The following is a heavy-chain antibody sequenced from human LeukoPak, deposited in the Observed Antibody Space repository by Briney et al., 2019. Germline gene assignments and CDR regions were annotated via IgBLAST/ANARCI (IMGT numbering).Heavy chain of an antibody. CDR2: SYPVDSGT. CDR1: GYSFTSYW. V-gene: IGHV5-51*01. CDR3: ASRDYYDSSGRLYFDY. J-gene: IGHJ4*02. Sequence: GESLQIPGQGSGYSFTSYWIGWVRQMPGKGLGWMGMSYPVDSGTRSSPSFQGQVTLSAYTSISTAYLQWSSLKASETCMSYCASRDYYDSSGRLYFDYWGEGTLVTV. D-gene: IGHD3-22*01.